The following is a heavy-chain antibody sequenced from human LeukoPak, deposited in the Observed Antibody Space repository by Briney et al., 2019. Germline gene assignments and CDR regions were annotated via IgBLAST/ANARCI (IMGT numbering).Heavy chain of an antibody. J-gene: IGHJ6*03. CDR1: GYTFTSYD. CDR3: ARGGSTLYYYYMDV. D-gene: IGHD2-2*01. Sequence: ASVKVSCKASGYTFTSYDINWVRQATGQGLEWMGWMNPNSGNTGYAQKFQGRVTITSDTSASTAYMELSSLRSEDMAVYYCARGGSTLYYYYMDVWGKGTTVTVSS. CDR2: MNPNSGNT. V-gene: IGHV1-8*03.